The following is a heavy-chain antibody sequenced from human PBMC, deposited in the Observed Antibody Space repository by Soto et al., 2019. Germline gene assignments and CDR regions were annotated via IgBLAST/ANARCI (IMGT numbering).Heavy chain of an antibody. D-gene: IGHD3-16*01. CDR1: RFTFTSYA. J-gene: IGHJ4*02. CDR3: AIYVEGGGRCRGEFDY. Sequence: EVELLESGGGLVQPGGSLRLSCVASRFTFTSYAMSWVRQAPGKGLEWVAAIRASGGATIHADSGKGRLTIARDNSKNTLYLQMTSLRAEDTAVDYCAIYVEGGGRCRGEFDYWGQGTQVTVSS. V-gene: IGHV3-23*01. CDR2: IRASGGAT.